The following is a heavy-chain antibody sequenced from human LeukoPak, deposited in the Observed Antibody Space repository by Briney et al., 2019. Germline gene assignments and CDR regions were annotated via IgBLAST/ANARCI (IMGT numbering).Heavy chain of an antibody. CDR3: ARMGGGNYYYYMDV. CDR1: GGTFSSYA. J-gene: IGHJ6*03. CDR2: ITPIFGTA. Sequence: ASVKVSCKASGGTFSSYAISWVRQAPGQGLEWMGGITPIFGTANYAQKFQGRVTITTDESTSTAYMELSSLRSEDTAVYYCARMGGGNYYYYMDVWGKGTTVTVSS. D-gene: IGHD2-15*01. V-gene: IGHV1-69*05.